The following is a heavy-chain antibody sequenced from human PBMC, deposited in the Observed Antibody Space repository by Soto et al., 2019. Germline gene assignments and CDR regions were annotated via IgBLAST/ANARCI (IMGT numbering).Heavy chain of an antibody. CDR3: GRSFSGYYYKGQL. J-gene: IGHJ1*01. CDR2: MPGIGGST. CDR1: GFTFSSYG. Sequence: EVQLLESGGGLVQPGGSLRLSCGGSGFTFSSYGMSWVRQAPGKGLEWVSGMPGIGGSTYYADSVKGRFIISRDNSKSTLYLQMNSLRAEDTAVYYCGRSFSGYYYKGQLGGQGTLVTVSS. D-gene: IGHD3-22*01. V-gene: IGHV3-23*01.